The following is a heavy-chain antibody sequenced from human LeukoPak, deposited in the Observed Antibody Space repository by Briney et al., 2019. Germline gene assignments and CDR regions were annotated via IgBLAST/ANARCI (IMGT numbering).Heavy chain of an antibody. V-gene: IGHV1-8*01. CDR3: AIRYGSGEKYYYYYYMDV. D-gene: IGHD3-10*01. Sequence: ASVNVSCKASGYTFTRYDINWVRQATGQGLEWMGWMNPNSGNTGYAQKFQGRVTMTRNTSISTAYLELSSLSSEDTAVYYCAIRYGSGEKYYYYYYMDVWGKGTTVTVSS. CDR1: GYTFTRYD. J-gene: IGHJ6*03. CDR2: MNPNSGNT.